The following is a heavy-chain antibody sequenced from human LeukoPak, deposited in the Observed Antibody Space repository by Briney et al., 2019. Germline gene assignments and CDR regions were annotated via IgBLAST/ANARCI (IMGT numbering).Heavy chain of an antibody. CDR2: ISNGGSI. CDR3: ARDFSYGSGFDY. D-gene: IGHD5-18*01. V-gene: IGHV3-64*01. J-gene: IGHJ4*02. CDR1: GFSISSYA. Sequence: GGSLRLSCAASGFSISSYALHWVRQAPGKGLQYVSGISNGGSIDYANSVMGRFTISRDNSKNTLYLQMGSLRPEDMAVYYCARDFSYGSGFDYWGQGILVTVSS.